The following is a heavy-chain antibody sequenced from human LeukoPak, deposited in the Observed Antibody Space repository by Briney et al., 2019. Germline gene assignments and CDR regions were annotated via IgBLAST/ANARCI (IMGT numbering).Heavy chain of an antibody. J-gene: IGHJ4*02. CDR1: GFTFSNYG. Sequence: PGGSLRLSCAASGFTFSNYGMSWVRQAPGKGLEWVSAISGSGGSTYYADSVKGRFTISRDNSKNTLYLQMNSLRAEDTAVYYCAKVGVLAGSKYFDYWGQGTLVTVSS. CDR2: ISGSGGST. V-gene: IGHV3-23*01. D-gene: IGHD3-10*01. CDR3: AKVGVLAGSKYFDY.